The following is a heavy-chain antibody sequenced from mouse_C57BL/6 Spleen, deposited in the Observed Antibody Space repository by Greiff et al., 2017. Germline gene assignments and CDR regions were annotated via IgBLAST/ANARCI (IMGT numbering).Heavy chain of an antibody. CDR1: GYSITSGYY. CDR2: ISYDGSN. Sequence: EVKLMESGPGLVKPSQSLSLTCSVTGYSITSGYYWNWIRQFPGNKLEWMGYISYDGSNNYNPSLKNRISITRDTTKNQFFLKLNSVTTEDTATYYCARGGNYYDSSYGYFDVWGTGTTVTVSS. V-gene: IGHV3-6*01. CDR3: ARGGNYYDSSYGYFDV. D-gene: IGHD1-1*01. J-gene: IGHJ1*03.